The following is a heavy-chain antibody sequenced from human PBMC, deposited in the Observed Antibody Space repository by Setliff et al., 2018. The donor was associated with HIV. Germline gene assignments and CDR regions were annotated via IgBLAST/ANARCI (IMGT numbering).Heavy chain of an antibody. D-gene: IGHD4-17*01. CDR1: GFSFSAYY. Sequence: SGGSLRLSCAGSGFSFSAYYMTWIRQAPGKGLEWVSHISGGGRVLKYADSVRGRFTISRDNADNSVSLQMNNLRAEDTAVYYCARDPGGESWLDVWGQGVLVTVSS. CDR3: ARDPGGESWLDV. CDR2: ISGGGRVL. J-gene: IGHJ5*02. V-gene: IGHV3-11*04.